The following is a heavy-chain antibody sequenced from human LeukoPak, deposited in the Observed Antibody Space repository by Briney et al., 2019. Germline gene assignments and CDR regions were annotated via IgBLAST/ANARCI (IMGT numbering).Heavy chain of an antibody. J-gene: IGHJ4*02. CDR1: GYSFPSYW. CDR3: RLTGGGLNDY. CDR2: IAPSDSYT. Sequence: TGESLKISCKVSGYSFPSYWITWVRQVPGRGLEWMGRIAPSDSYTNYNPSFEGHVTMSVEKSITTVYLQWSSLKASDTAMYCCRLTGGGLNDYWGQGTLVTVSS. D-gene: IGHD1-14*01. V-gene: IGHV5-10-1*01.